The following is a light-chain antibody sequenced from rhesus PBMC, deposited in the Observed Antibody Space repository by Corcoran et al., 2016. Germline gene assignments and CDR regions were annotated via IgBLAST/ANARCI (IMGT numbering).Light chain of an antibody. Sequence: DIQMTQSPSSLSASVGDTVTITCRASQGISSYLNWFQQKPGKAPKLLIYDASSLEIGVPSRFSGSGSGTDFTLTISSLQPEAFAAYYCLQHNSYPFTFGPGTKLDIK. V-gene: IGKV1-28*03. CDR3: LQHNSYPFT. CDR2: DAS. CDR1: QGISSY. J-gene: IGKJ3*01.